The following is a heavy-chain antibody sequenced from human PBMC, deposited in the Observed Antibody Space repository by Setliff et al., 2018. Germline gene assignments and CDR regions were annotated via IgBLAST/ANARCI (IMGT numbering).Heavy chain of an antibody. D-gene: IGHD3-22*01. J-gene: IGHJ4*02. V-gene: IGHV1-2*04. Sequence: GASVKVSCKASGYTFTGYYMHWVRQAPGQGLERMGWINPNSGGTNYAQKFQGWVTMTRDTSISTAYMELSRLRSDDTAVYYCARRRYYYDSSGYRWGGFYFDYWGQGTLVTVSS. CDR3: ARRRYYYDSSGYRWGGFYFDY. CDR2: INPNSGGT. CDR1: GYTFTGYY.